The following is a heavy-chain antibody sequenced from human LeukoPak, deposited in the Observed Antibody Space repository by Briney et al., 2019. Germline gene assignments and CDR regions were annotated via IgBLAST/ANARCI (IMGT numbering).Heavy chain of an antibody. D-gene: IGHD3-3*01. CDR3: ARGSYDFSGYFDY. V-gene: IGHV4-59*01. Sequence: SETLSLTCTGSGGSISSYYWSWIRQPPGKGLEWIGYIYYSGSTNYNPSLKSRVTISVDTSKNQFSLKLSSVTAADTAVYYCARGSYDFSGYFDYWGQGTLVTVSS. J-gene: IGHJ4*02. CDR1: GGSISSYY. CDR2: IYYSGST.